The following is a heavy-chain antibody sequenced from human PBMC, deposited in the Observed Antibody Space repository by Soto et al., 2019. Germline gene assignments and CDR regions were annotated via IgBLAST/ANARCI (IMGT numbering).Heavy chain of an antibody. D-gene: IGHD3-16*01. CDR1: GGSISSYY. V-gene: IGHV4-59*01. CDR2: IYYSGST. J-gene: IGHJ6*02. CDR3: ARVLGGGYWDYYYGMDV. Sequence: SETLSLTCTVSGGSISSYYWSWIRQPPGKGLEWIGYIYYSGSTNYNPSLKSRVTISVDTSKNQFSLKLSSVTAADTAVYYCARVLGGGYWDYYYGMDVWGQGTKVTVPS.